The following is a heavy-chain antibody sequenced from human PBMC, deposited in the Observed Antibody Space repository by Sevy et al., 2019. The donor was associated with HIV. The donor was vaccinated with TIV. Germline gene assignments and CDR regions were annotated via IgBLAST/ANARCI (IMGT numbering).Heavy chain of an antibody. CDR3: ARGQGYCSGGSCSGEDAFDI. CDR1: GFTFSSYD. J-gene: IGHJ3*02. D-gene: IGHD2-15*01. V-gene: IGHV3-13*01. CDR2: IGTAGDT. Sequence: GGSLRLSCAASGFTFSSYDMHWVRQATGKGLEWVSAIGTAGDTYYPGSVKGRFTISRENAKNSLYLQMNSLRAGDTAVYYCARGQGYCSGGSCSGEDAFDIWGQWTMVTVSS.